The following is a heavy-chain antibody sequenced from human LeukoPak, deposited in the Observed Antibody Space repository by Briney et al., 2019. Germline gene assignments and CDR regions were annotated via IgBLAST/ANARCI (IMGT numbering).Heavy chain of an antibody. D-gene: IGHD5-24*01. V-gene: IGHV3-73*01. CDR2: IRSKANSYAT. Sequence: GGSLRLSCAASGFTFSGSAMHWVRQASGKGLKWVGRIRSKANSYATAYAASVKGRFTISGDDSKNTAYLQMNSLKTEDTAVYYCTSNRDGYNLVDYWGQETLVTVSS. CDR3: TSNRDGYNLVDY. CDR1: GFTFSGSA. J-gene: IGHJ4*02.